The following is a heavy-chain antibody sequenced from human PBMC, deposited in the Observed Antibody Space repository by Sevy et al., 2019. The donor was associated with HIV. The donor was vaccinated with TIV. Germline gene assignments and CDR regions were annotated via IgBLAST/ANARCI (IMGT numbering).Heavy chain of an antibody. V-gene: IGHV3-21*01. CDR2: ISSSSSYI. CDR1: GFTFSSYS. CDR3: ARERRDSSGYYLMGPPGRNYYGMDV. J-gene: IGHJ6*02. D-gene: IGHD3-22*01. Sequence: GGSLRLSCAASGFTFSSYSMNWVRQAPGKGLEWVSSISSSSSYIYYADTVKGRFTISRDNAKNSLYLQMNSLRAEDTGVYSCARERRDSSGYYLMGPPGRNYYGMDVWGQGTTVTVSS.